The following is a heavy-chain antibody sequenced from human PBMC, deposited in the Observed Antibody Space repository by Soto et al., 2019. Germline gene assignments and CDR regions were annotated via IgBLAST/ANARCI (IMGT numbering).Heavy chain of an antibody. D-gene: IGHD3-22*01. J-gene: IGHJ4*02. CDR1: GYRFNSYW. CDR3: ERLDSRGYHVVDY. V-gene: IGHV5-51*01. CDR2: IYPGESDT. Sequence: EALKISCRGSGYRFNSYWIGWVPPVPGKGLEGMGIIYPGESDTRYSPSFQGQVTISADKSISTAYLQWTSLKASDTAMYYCERLDSRGYHVVDYWGQGTLVTAPQ.